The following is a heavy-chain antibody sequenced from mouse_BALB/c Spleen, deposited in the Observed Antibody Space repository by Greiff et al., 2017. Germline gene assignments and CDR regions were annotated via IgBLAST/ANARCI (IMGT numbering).Heavy chain of an antibody. D-gene: IGHD2-10*02. CDR3: AREGYGNYVYFDY. CDR1: GFTFSDYY. J-gene: IGHJ2*01. CDR2: ISDGGSYT. Sequence: EVKLVESGGGLVKPGGSLKLSCAASGFTFSDYYMYWVRQTPEKRLEWVATISDGGSYTYYPDSVKGRFTISRDNAKNNLYLQMSSLKSEDTAMYYCAREGYGNYVYFDYWGQGTTLTVSS. V-gene: IGHV5-4*02.